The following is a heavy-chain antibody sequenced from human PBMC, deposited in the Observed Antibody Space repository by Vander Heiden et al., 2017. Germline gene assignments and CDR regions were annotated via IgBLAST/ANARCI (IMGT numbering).Heavy chain of an antibody. Sequence: EMQLVESGGGLVQPGGSLRLSCAASGFTFSTYGVNWVRQAPGKGLEWVSYITRDSGITQYADSVKGRFTISRDNARNSLYLQMNSLRDEDTAVYYCARNRDWAFDIWGQGTMVTVS. V-gene: IGHV3-48*02. D-gene: IGHD2-21*01. CDR2: ITRDSGIT. J-gene: IGHJ3*02. CDR3: ARNRDWAFDI. CDR1: GFTFSTYG.